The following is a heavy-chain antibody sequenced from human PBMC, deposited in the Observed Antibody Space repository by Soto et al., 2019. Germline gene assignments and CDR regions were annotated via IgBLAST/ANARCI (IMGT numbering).Heavy chain of an antibody. J-gene: IGHJ4*02. CDR1: GYTFTSYG. D-gene: IGHD2-15*01. CDR3: ARDPPCSGGSCYYFDY. Sequence: ASVKVSCKASGYTFTSYGISWVRQAPGQGLEWMGWISAYNGNTNYAQKLQGRVTMTTDTSTSTAYMELRSLRSDDTAVCYCARDPPCSGGSCYYFDYWGQGTLVTVSS. V-gene: IGHV1-18*01. CDR2: ISAYNGNT.